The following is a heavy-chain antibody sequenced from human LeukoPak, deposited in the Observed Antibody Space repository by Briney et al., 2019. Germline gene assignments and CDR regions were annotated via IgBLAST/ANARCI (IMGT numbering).Heavy chain of an antibody. Sequence: SGGSLRLSCAASGFTFSSYWMHWVRQAPGRGLVWVSRINSDGSTTTYADSVKGRFTISRDNAKNTLYLQMNSLRAEDTAVYYCARDSAVKGISSDWGQGTLVTVSS. CDR2: INSDGSTT. V-gene: IGHV3-74*01. D-gene: IGHD6-13*01. J-gene: IGHJ4*02. CDR1: GFTFSSYW. CDR3: ARDSAVKGISSD.